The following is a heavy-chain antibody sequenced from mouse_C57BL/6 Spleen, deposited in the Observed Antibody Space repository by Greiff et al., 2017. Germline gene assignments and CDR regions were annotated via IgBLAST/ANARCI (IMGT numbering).Heavy chain of an antibody. V-gene: IGHV5-12*01. D-gene: IGHD2-3*01. J-gene: IGHJ1*03. Sequence: EVQVVESGGGLVQPGGSLKLSCAASGFTFSDYYMYWVRQTPEKRLEWVAYISNGGGSTYYPDTVKGRFTISRDNAKNTLYLQMSRLKSEDTAMYYCARQALDGYRYFDVWGTGTTVTVSS. CDR3: ARQALDGYRYFDV. CDR1: GFTFSDYY. CDR2: ISNGGGST.